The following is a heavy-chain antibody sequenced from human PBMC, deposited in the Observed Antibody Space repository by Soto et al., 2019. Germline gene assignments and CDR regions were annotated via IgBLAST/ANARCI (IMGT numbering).Heavy chain of an antibody. J-gene: IGHJ6*02. Sequence: QLLESGGALIQPGGSLRLSCVVSGPSFSRYAMNWVRQAPGKGLEWVSGISGSGESQYHSYAVRGRFSISRDNPENSVFLQMSNVRPEDTGIYYCAKRRGSDPVWVGPIPPGLDVWGRGTTVTVSS. CDR2: ISGSGESQ. CDR1: GPSFSRYA. V-gene: IGHV3-23*01. D-gene: IGHD3-16*01. CDR3: AKRRGSDPVWVGPIPPGLDV.